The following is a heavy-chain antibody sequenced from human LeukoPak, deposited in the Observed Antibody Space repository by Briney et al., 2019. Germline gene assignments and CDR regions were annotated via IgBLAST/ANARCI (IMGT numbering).Heavy chain of an antibody. V-gene: IGHV4-38-2*02. Sequence: SETLSLTCTVSGYSISSGYYWGWIRQPPGKGLEWIGSIYHSGSTYYNPSLKSRVTISVDTSKNQFSLKLSSVTAADTAVYYCARDPDGYNPLGAFDIWGQGTMVTVSS. D-gene: IGHD5-24*01. CDR1: GYSISSGYY. J-gene: IGHJ3*02. CDR2: IYHSGST. CDR3: ARDPDGYNPLGAFDI.